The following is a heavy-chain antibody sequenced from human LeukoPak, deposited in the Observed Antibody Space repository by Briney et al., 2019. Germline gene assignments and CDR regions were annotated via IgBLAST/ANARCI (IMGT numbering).Heavy chain of an antibody. CDR1: GFTFSSYA. Sequence: PGGSLRLSCAASGFTFSSYAMSWVRQAPGKGLEWVSAISGSGGSTYYADSVKGRFTISRDNSKNTLYLQMNSLRAEDTAVYYCAKDLTVTTYSPPLYYFDYWGQGTLVTVSS. CDR2: ISGSGGST. CDR3: AKDLTVTTYSPPLYYFDY. V-gene: IGHV3-23*01. J-gene: IGHJ4*02. D-gene: IGHD4-17*01.